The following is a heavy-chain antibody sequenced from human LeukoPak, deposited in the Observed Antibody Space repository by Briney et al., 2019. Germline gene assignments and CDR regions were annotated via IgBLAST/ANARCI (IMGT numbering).Heavy chain of an antibody. Sequence: VASVKASCKASEGTFSSYAISWVRQAPGQGLEWMGGIIPIFGTANYAQKFQGRVTITTDESTSTAHMELSSLRSEDTAVYYCARVSYCGGDCYSGLDWFDPWGQGTLVTVSS. V-gene: IGHV1-69*05. J-gene: IGHJ5*02. CDR2: IIPIFGTA. D-gene: IGHD2-21*02. CDR3: ARVSYCGGDCYSGLDWFDP. CDR1: EGTFSSYA.